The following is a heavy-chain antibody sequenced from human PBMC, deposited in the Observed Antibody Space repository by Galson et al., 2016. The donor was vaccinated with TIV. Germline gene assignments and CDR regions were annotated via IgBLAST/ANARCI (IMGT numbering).Heavy chain of an antibody. D-gene: IGHD5-18*01. CDR1: GYTFTSYD. J-gene: IGHJ1*01. Sequence: SVKVSCKASGYTFTSYDINWVRQATGQGLEWVGRIIPIFRTTNYAQRFQGRVTITADDFTGAAYMELNSLRSDDTAVYFCAKESGYNSGYITDWGQGTLVTVSS. CDR3: AKESGYNSGYITD. V-gene: IGHV1-69*13. CDR2: IIPIFRTT.